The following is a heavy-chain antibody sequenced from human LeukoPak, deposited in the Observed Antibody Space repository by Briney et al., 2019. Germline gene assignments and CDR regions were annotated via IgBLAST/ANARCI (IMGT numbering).Heavy chain of an antibody. CDR1: GGSISSGSYY. CDR2: IYTSGST. CDR3: ASSYRLGNWFDP. V-gene: IGHV4-61*02. Sequence: PSQTLSLTCTVSGGSISSGSYYWSWIRQPAGKGLEWIGRIYTSGSTNYNPSLKSRVTISVDTSKNQFSLKLSSVTAADTAVYYCASSYRLGNWFDPWGQGTLVTVSS. D-gene: IGHD1-26*01. J-gene: IGHJ5*02.